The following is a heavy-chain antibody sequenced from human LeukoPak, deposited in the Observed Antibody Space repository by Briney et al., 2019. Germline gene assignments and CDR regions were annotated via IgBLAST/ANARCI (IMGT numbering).Heavy chain of an antibody. Sequence: AGGPLRLSCAASGFSLSDYSMHGVRRAPRRELEWVSGINWSCDSTGYADSVKGRCTISRDNANKSLHLQMNSLRAEDTAFYYGANHKPERGGYSGSWYSNPLDSWGQGTLVTVSS. CDR3: ANHKPERGGYSGSWYSNPLDS. CDR2: INWSCDST. V-gene: IGHV3-20*04. CDR1: GFSLSDYS. D-gene: IGHD6-13*01. J-gene: IGHJ4*02.